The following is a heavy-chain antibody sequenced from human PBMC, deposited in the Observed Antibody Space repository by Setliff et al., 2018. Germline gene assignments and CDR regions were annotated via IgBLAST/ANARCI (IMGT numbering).Heavy chain of an antibody. V-gene: IGHV4-4*07. Sequence: PSETLSLTCSVSGGSINEYYWSWFRQPAGKGLEWIGRIYSDENTDYNPSLKSRVTMSIDTSKNQFSLKLSSVTAADTAVYYCAREVYGDYPTYYFDYWGQGTLVTVSS. CDR1: GGSINEYY. J-gene: IGHJ4*02. D-gene: IGHD4-17*01. CDR2: IYSDENT. CDR3: AREVYGDYPTYYFDY.